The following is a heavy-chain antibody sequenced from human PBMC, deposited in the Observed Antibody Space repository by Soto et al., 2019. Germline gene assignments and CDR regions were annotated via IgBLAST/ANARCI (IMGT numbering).Heavy chain of an antibody. CDR3: VSDSFGHDVFDY. CDR1: GYTFTTYG. Sequence: ASVKVSCKASGYTFTTYGISWVRQAPGQGLEWMGWVSTSNGNTNYLQNLQGRVTMTTDTSTTTATMDLRSLTPDDTAVYYCVSDSFGHDVFDYWSQGTLVTVSS. J-gene: IGHJ4*02. V-gene: IGHV1-18*01. CDR2: VSTSNGNT. D-gene: IGHD2-15*01.